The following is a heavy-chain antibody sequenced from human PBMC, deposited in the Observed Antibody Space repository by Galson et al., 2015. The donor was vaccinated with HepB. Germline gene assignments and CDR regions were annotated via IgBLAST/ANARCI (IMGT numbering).Heavy chain of an antibody. CDR2: ITSSSSYI. D-gene: IGHD5-12*01. Sequence: SLRLSCAASGFTFSSYRMNWVRQAPGKGLEWVSSITSSSSYIYYADSVKGRLTISRDNSKNTLYLQMNSLRAEDTAVYYCARDSIKNSGYDYGLVDYWGQGTLVTVSS. V-gene: IGHV3-21*01. J-gene: IGHJ4*02. CDR1: GFTFSSYR. CDR3: ARDSIKNSGYDYGLVDY.